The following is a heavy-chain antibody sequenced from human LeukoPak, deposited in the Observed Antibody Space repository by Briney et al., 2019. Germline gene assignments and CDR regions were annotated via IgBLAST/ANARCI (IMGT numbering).Heavy chain of an antibody. J-gene: IGHJ4*02. V-gene: IGHV3-30*18. CDR3: AKGRAHSGGPQPDFDY. CDR1: GFTFSSYD. CDR2: ISDDGSRK. Sequence: LPGRSLSLSCAASGFTFSSYDMHWVRQAPDKGLEWVAVISDDGSRKYHADSVKGRFTISRDNSKNTVYLQMNSLRGEDSAVYYCAKGRAHSGGPQPDFDYWGQGTLVTVSS. D-gene: IGHD2-15*01.